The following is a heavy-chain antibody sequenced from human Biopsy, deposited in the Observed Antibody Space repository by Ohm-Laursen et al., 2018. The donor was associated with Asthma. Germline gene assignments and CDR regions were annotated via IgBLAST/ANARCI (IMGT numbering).Heavy chain of an antibody. J-gene: IGHJ5*01. Sequence: SQTLSLTCTVSGGSISSGPYYWSWVRQHPGKGLEWIGYINYSGSTYYSPSLESRVTVSVDTSKNQFSLKLSSVTAADTAVYYCARDFSGYCTSSACYGFDSWGQGTMVTVSS. CDR3: ARDFSGYCTSSACYGFDS. D-gene: IGHD2-8*01. V-gene: IGHV4-31*03. CDR1: GGSISSGPYY. CDR2: INYSGST.